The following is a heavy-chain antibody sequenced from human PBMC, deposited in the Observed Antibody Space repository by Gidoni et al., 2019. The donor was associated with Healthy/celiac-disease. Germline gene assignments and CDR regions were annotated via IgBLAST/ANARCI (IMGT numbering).Heavy chain of an antibody. CDR3: TTGSCISNKRVNWYFDL. J-gene: IGHJ2*01. V-gene: IGHV3-15*07. CDR1: GFTFSNAW. D-gene: IGHD2-15*01. Sequence: EVQLVASGGGLVKPGGSLRLSCAASGFTFSNAWMNWVRQAPGKGLEWVGRIKSKTDGGTTDYAAPVKGRFTISRDDSKNTLYLQMNSLKTEATAVYYCTTGSCISNKRVNWYFDLWGRGTLVTVSS. CDR2: IKSKTDGGTT.